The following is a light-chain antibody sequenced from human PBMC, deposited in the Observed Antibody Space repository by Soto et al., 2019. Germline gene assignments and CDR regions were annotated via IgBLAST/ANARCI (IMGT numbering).Light chain of an antibody. J-gene: IGKJ1*01. CDR2: WAS. CDR3: QQYPGFTWS. Sequence: DIVLTQSPESLSLSLGETATIGCKSSQSVLYSANNKNYLAWFQQKAGQPPKLLIYWASLRESGVPDRFSGSGSGTDFTLTISSLQAEDVAVYYCQQYPGFTWSFGQGTKVDIK. CDR1: QSVLYSANNKNY. V-gene: IGKV4-1*01.